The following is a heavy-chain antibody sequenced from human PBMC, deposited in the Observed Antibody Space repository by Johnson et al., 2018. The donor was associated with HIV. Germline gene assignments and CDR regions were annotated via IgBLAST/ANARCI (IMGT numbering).Heavy chain of an antibody. CDR3: ARVISDYEWAFDI. CDR2: IYSGGST. CDR1: GFTVSSNY. V-gene: IGHV3-66*01. Sequence: VQLVESGGGLVQPGGSLRLSCAASGFTVSSNYMSWVCQAPGKGLEWVSVIYSGGSTYYADSVKGRFTISRDNSKNTLYLQMNSLRAEDTAVYYCARVISDYEWAFDIWGQGTMFTVSS. J-gene: IGHJ3*02. D-gene: IGHD4-17*01.